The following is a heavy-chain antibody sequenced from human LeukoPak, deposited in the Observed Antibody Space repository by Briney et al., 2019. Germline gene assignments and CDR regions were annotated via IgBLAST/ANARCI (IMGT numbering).Heavy chain of an antibody. CDR1: GFPFSSYA. CDR2: ISYDGSNK. CDR3: ARGGSITGTTSAFDY. J-gene: IGHJ4*02. Sequence: PGRSLRLSCAASGFPFSSYAMHWVRQAPGKGLEWVAVISYDGSNKYYADSVKGRFTISRDNSKNTLYLQMNSLRAEDTAVYYCARGGSITGTTSAFDYWGQGTLVTVSS. D-gene: IGHD1-7*01. V-gene: IGHV3-30-3*01.